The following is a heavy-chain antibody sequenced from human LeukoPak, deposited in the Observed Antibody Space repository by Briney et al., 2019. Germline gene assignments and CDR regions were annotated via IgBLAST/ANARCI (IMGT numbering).Heavy chain of an antibody. V-gene: IGHV3-30*04. CDR1: GFTFSSYA. Sequence: GGSLRLSCAASGFTFSSYAMHWVRQAPGKGLEWVAVISYDGSNKYYADSVKGRFTISRDNSKNTLYLQMNNLRAEDTAVYYCARILYCSSTSCLDYWGQGTLVTVSS. J-gene: IGHJ4*02. D-gene: IGHD2-2*01. CDR3: ARILYCSSTSCLDY. CDR2: ISYDGSNK.